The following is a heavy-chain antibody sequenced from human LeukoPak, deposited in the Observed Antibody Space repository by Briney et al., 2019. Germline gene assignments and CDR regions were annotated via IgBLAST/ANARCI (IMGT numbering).Heavy chain of an antibody. CDR2: IYDSGST. Sequence: SETLSLTCTVSGASISSYYWSWIRQPPGKGLEWIGYIYDSGSTNYNPSLKSRVTISVDTSKNQFSLKLSSVTAADTAVYYCARLYCSSTSCYTGWFDPWGQGTLVTVSS. CDR3: ARLYCSSTSCYTGWFDP. V-gene: IGHV4-59*08. CDR1: GASISSYY. D-gene: IGHD2-2*02. J-gene: IGHJ5*02.